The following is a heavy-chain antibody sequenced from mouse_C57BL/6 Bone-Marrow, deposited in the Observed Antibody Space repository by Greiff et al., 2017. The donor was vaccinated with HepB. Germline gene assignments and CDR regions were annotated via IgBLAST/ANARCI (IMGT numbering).Heavy chain of an antibody. V-gene: IGHV10-1*01. CDR2: IRSKSNNYAT. D-gene: IGHD1-1*01. J-gene: IGHJ3*01. CDR3: VRPLYYGSSYGFAY. Sequence: EVQRVESGGGLVQPKGSLKLSCAASGFSFNTYAMNWVRQAPGKGLEWVARIRSKSNNYATYYADSVKDRFTISRDDSESMLYLQMNNLKTEDTAMYYCVRPLYYGSSYGFAYWGQGTLVTVSA. CDR1: GFSFNTYA.